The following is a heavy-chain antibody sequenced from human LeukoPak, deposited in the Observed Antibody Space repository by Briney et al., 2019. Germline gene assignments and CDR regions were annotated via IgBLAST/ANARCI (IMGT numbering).Heavy chain of an antibody. V-gene: IGHV3-48*03. CDR1: GFTFSSYE. CDR2: ISSSGSTI. Sequence: GSLRLSCAASGFTFSSYEMNWVRQAPGKGLEWVSYISSSGSTIYYADSVKGRFTVSRDNAKNSLYLQMNSLRAEDTAVYYCALYFDWLWGGNLDYWGQGTLVTVSS. CDR3: ALYFDWLWGGNLDY. J-gene: IGHJ4*02. D-gene: IGHD3-9*01.